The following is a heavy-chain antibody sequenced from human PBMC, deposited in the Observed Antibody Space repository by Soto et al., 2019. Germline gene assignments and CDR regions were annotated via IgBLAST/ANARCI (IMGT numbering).Heavy chain of an antibody. D-gene: IGHD6-19*01. CDR1: GFTFDSHW. CDR3: VRESGVAADC. CDR2: IKTDGYAA. J-gene: IGHJ4*02. Sequence: ASGGVLVQPGGSLRLSCVASGFTFDSHWMHWVRQAPGEGLVWVSRIKTDGYAAAYADSVKGRFTISRDNTKNTVYLQITSLRAEDTAVYFCVRESGVAADCWGQGTLVTVSS. V-gene: IGHV3-74*01.